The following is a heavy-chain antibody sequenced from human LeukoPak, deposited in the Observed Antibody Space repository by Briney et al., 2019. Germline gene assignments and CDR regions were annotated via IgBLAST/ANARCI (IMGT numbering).Heavy chain of an antibody. D-gene: IGHD2-15*01. CDR2: ISGSGGST. CDR3: ARGLGMVVLDY. Sequence: GGSLRLSCAASGFTFSSYSMNWVRQAPGKGLEWVSAISGSGGSTYYADSVKGRFTISRDNSKNTLYLQMNSLRAEDTAVYYCARGLGMVVLDYWGQGTLVTVSS. V-gene: IGHV3-23*01. CDR1: GFTFSSYS. J-gene: IGHJ4*02.